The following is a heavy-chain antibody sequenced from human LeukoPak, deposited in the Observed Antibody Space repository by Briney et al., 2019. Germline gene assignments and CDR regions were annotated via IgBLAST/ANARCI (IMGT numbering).Heavy chain of an antibody. V-gene: IGHV3-30*02. CDR1: GFTFSSYG. CDR2: IRYDGSNK. Sequence: PGESLRLSCAASGFTFSSYGMHWVRQAPGKGLEWVAFIRYDGSNKYYADSVKGRFTISRDNSKNTLYLQMNSLRAEDTAVYYCAKAPSFRPGYFDYWGQGTLVTVSS. CDR3: AKAPSFRPGYFDY. J-gene: IGHJ4*02.